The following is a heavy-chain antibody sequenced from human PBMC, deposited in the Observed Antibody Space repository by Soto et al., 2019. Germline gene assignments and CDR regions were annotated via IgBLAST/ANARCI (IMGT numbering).Heavy chain of an antibody. CDR2: IYWNDDK. V-gene: IGHV2-5*01. CDR3: AHRRLGSLGRESSGWWTKFDY. Sequence: SGPTLVNPTHTLTLTCTFSGFSLSTSGVGVGWIRQPPGKALEWLALIYWNDDKRYSPSLKSRLTITKDTSKNQVVLTMTNMDPVDTATYYCAHRRLGSLGRESSGWWTKFDYWGQGTLVTVSS. D-gene: IGHD6-19*01. J-gene: IGHJ4*02. CDR1: GFSLSTSGVG.